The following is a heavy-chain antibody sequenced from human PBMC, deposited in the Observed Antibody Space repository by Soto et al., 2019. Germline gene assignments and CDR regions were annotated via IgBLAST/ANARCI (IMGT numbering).Heavy chain of an antibody. Sequence: GASVKVSCKASGYTFTGYYMHWVRQAPGQGLEWMGWINPNSGGTNYAQKFQGRVTMTRDTSISTAYMELSGLRSDDTAVYYCANLKGYHYYGMDVWGQGTTVIVSS. CDR2: INPNSGGT. V-gene: IGHV1-2*02. CDR1: GYTFTGYY. CDR3: ANLKGYHYYGMDV. J-gene: IGHJ6*02.